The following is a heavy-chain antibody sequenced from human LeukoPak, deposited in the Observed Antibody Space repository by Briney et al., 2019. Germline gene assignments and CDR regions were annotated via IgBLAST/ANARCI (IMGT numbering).Heavy chain of an antibody. D-gene: IGHD6-13*01. CDR2: ISSSGSTI. CDR3: ARIAVAVRRLGGVEGQLDDDY. J-gene: IGHJ4*02. CDR1: GFTFSSYE. Sequence: PGGSLRLSCAASGFTFSSYEMNWVRQAPGKGLEWVSYISSSGSTIYYADSVKGRFTISRDNAKNSLFLQMDSLRGEDTAVYYCARIAVAVRRLGGVEGQLDDDYWGQGTLVTVSS. V-gene: IGHV3-48*03.